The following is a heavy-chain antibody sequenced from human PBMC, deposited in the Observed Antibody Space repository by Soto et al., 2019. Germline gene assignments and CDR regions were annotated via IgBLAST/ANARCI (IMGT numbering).Heavy chain of an antibody. D-gene: IGHD3-16*02. CDR1: GYIFTNND. J-gene: IGHJ5*02. CDR2: MTPGSSNT. CDR3: ARMASFRSLNWFHP. V-gene: IGHV1-8*01. Sequence: GASLKVSWKASGYIFTNNDVSWVRQVTGQWLEWMGWMTPGSSNTGYAQKFPGRVPMTRNISIATAYMDLSSLRADDTPIYYCARMASFRSLNWFHPWGQGTLGTASS.